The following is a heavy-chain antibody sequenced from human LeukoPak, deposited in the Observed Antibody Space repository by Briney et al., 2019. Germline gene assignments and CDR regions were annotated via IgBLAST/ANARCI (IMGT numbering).Heavy chain of an antibody. D-gene: IGHD1-26*01. Sequence: PSETLSLTCTVAGGSLNNYHWTWIRQPAGKGLEWIGRIYLSGLSTSGSTNYNPSLSSRVTMSLDTSKRQFFLNLTSVTAADTAVYYCARASSGSSKELDYWGQGTLVTVSS. CDR1: GGSLNNYH. V-gene: IGHV4-4*07. CDR2: IYLSGLSTSGST. J-gene: IGHJ4*02. CDR3: ARASSGSSKELDY.